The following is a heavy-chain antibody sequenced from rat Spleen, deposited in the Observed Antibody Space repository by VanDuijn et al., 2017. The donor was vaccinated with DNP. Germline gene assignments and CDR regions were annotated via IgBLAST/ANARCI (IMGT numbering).Heavy chain of an antibody. Sequence: EVQLQESGPGLVKPSQSLSLTCSVTGYSITSSYRWNWIRKFPGNKLEWMGYINSAGSTNYNPSLKSRISITRDTSKNQFFLQVNSVTTEDTATYYCARWSTFFDYWGQGVMVTVSS. CDR1: GYSITSSYR. D-gene: IGHD3-1*01. J-gene: IGHJ2*01. CDR2: INSAGST. CDR3: ARWSTFFDY. V-gene: IGHV3-3*01.